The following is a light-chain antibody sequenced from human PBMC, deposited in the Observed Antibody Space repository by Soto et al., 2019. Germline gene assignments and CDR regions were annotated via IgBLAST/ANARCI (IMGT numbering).Light chain of an antibody. CDR3: QQYVSWT. J-gene: IGKJ1*01. V-gene: IGKV3-20*01. CDR2: GTS. CDR1: KTIGSNH. Sequence: EIVLTQSPGPLSVSPGVRATLSCRASKTIGSNHLAWYQQKPGQDPSLLIYGTSSRATGIPDRFSGSGSATDFTLTITGLEPENSAIYYCQQYVSWTFGQGTKVEIK.